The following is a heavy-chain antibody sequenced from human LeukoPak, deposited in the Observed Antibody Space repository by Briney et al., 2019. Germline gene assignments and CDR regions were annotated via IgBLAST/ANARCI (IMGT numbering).Heavy chain of an antibody. V-gene: IGHV3-21*01. J-gene: IGHJ4*02. D-gene: IGHD1-26*01. CDR1: GFTFSTYS. CDR3: ARTQSGSYGFDY. CDR2: ISSSSSYT. Sequence: GGSLRLSCAASGFTFSTYSMNWVRQAPGKGLEWVSSISSSSSYTYYADSVKGRFTISRDNAKNSLYLQMNSLRAEDTAVYYCARTQSGSYGFDYWGQGTLVTVSS.